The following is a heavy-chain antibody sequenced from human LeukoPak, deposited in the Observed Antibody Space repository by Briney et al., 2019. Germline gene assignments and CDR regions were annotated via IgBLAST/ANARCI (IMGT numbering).Heavy chain of an antibody. J-gene: IGHJ4*02. CDR3: ARDYDSSGYYYHFDY. Sequence: SQTLSLTCTVSGGSISSGGYYWSWIRQPPGKGLEWIGYIYYSGSTYYNPSLKSRVTISVDTSKNQFSLKLSSVSAADTAVYYCARDYDSSGYYYHFDYWGQGTLVTVSS. D-gene: IGHD3-22*01. V-gene: IGHV4-30-4*01. CDR2: IYYSGST. CDR1: GGSISSGGYY.